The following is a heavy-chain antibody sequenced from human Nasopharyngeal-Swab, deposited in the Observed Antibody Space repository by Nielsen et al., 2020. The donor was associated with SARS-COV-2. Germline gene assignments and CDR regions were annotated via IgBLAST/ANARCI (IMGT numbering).Heavy chain of an antibody. Sequence: GGSLRLSCAASGFPFSSYAMSWVRQAPGKGLEWVSAISGSGGSTYYADSVKGRFTISRDNSKNTLYLQMNSLRAEDTAVYYCAKEEVSTTGTRDYYYYMDVWGKGTTVNVSS. V-gene: IGHV3-23*01. J-gene: IGHJ6*03. CDR2: ISGSGGST. CDR3: AKEEVSTTGTRDYYYYMDV. CDR1: GFPFSSYA. D-gene: IGHD1-1*01.